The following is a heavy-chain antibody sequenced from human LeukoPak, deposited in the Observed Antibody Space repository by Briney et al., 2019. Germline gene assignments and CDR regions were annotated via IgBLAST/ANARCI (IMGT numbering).Heavy chain of an antibody. CDR2: IWSDASEK. CDR1: GFTFSTYG. D-gene: IGHD1-26*01. J-gene: IGHJ4*02. V-gene: IGHV3-33*03. Sequence: GGSLRLSCAASGFTFSTYGMRWVRQAPGRGLEWVAIIWSDASEKYYGDSVKGRFTISRDNSNNTVSLQMNSLRAEDTAVYYCARRGSGTYNFDSWGQGTLVTVSS. CDR3: ARRGSGTYNFDS.